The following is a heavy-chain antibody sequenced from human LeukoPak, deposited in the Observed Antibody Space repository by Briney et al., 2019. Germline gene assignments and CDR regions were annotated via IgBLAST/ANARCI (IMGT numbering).Heavy chain of an antibody. CDR1: GYSFTSYW. Sequence: GESLKISCKGSGYSFTSYWIGWVRQMPGKGLEWMGIIYPGDSDTRYRPSFEGQVTISAAKSISTAYLQWSSLNASDTAMYYCARHSPAENIVVIPAAIFPIDYWGQGTLVTVSS. J-gene: IGHJ4*02. D-gene: IGHD2-2*01. V-gene: IGHV5-51*01. CDR3: ARHSPAENIVVIPAAIFPIDY. CDR2: IYPGDSDT.